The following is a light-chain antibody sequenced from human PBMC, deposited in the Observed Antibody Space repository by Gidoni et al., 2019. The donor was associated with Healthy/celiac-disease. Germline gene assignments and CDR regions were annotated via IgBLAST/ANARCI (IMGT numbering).Light chain of an antibody. CDR2: WAS. Sequence: DIVLTQSPDSLAVSLGERATINCKASQSVVYSPKNKSYLAWYQQKPGQPPKLLFYWASTRESGVPDRFSGSGSGTDFTLTISSLQAEDVAVYYCQQYYSTAWTFGQGTKVEIK. V-gene: IGKV4-1*01. CDR3: QQYYSTAWT. J-gene: IGKJ1*01. CDR1: QSVVYSPKNKSY.